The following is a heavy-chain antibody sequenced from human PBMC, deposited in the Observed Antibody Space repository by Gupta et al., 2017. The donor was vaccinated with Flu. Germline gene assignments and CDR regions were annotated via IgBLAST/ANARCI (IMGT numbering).Heavy chain of an antibody. V-gene: IGHV3-21*01. J-gene: IGHJ6*02. Sequence: EVQLVVSGGGLVKTVGSLRLAGAASSLSFPCYGMTWVRQALGKGLEWVASISSNINISYADSVKGRFGIYRDNAKISLFLQLNRLRVEDTAVYYCARARTTIFGVVIIMGGMDVWGQGTTVTVSS. CDR1: SLSFPCYG. D-gene: IGHD3-3*01. CDR3: ARARTTIFGVVIIMGGMDV. CDR2: ISSNINI.